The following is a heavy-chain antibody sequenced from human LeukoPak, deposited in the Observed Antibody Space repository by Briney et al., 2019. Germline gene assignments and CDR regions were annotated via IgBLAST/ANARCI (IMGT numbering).Heavy chain of an antibody. Sequence: SETLSLTCTVSGYSISSGYYWGWIRQPPGKGLEWIGSIYHSGSTYYNPSLKSRVTISVDTSKNQFSLKLSSVTAADTAMYYCARVKRKYQLLKPLHETPSHYFDYWGQGTLVTVSS. CDR2: IYHSGST. J-gene: IGHJ4*02. CDR1: GYSISSGYY. D-gene: IGHD2-2*01. CDR3: ARVKRKYQLLKPLHETPSHYFDY. V-gene: IGHV4-38-2*02.